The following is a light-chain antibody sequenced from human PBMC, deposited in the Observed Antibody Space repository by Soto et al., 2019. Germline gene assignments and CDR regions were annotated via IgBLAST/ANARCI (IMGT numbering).Light chain of an antibody. Sequence: EIVLTQSPGTLSLSPGERATLSCRGSQSVSSSYVAWYQQKPGQAPRLLIYGASSRATGIPDRFSGSGSGTDFTLTNASLQPEDFSAYSCEQSYNSPQALGQGTKVDIK. V-gene: IGKV3-20*01. CDR3: EQSYNSPQA. CDR2: GAS. J-gene: IGKJ1*01. CDR1: QSVSSSY.